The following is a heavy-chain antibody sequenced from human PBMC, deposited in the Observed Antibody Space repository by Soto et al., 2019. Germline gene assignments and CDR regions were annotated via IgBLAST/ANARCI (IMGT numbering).Heavy chain of an antibody. CDR3: ARGGITPSMFFFDY. D-gene: IGHD3-10*02. CDR2: IDYSGAT. J-gene: IGHJ4*02. V-gene: IGHV4-34*01. Sequence: QVQLHQWGTGLLKPSETLSLTCSVSGESFSVHFWTWIRQPPGKGLEWIGEIDYSGATHYNASVKSRVSMSVDTTKKQVSLKVTSVTAADTAVYYCARGGITPSMFFFDYWGQGTLVIVSS. CDR1: GESFSVHF.